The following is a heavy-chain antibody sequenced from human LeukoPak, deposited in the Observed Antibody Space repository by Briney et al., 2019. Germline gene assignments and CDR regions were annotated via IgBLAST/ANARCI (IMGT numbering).Heavy chain of an antibody. CDR3: ARHRRGEALDS. CDR1: DCSICCSRSF. Sequence: SETLFLTCTVPDCSICCSRSFSGWIRQPPGKGLEWNGSIDYSGSTYYNPSLKSRLTISADTPKNQFSLRLSYVTAADTTVYYCARHRRGEALDSWGQGTLVIVSS. V-gene: IGHV4-39*01. J-gene: IGHJ4*02. D-gene: IGHD3-16*01. CDR2: IDYSGST.